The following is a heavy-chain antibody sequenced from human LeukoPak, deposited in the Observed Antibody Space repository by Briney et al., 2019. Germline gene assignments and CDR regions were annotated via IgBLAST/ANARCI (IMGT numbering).Heavy chain of an antibody. Sequence: PGGSLRLSCAASGFTFSSYAMSWVRQAPGKGLEWVSGIDGSGGSTYYADSVKGRFTISRDNSKSTLYLQMNTLRAEDTAVYYCARRAGDTMVRGPQQYYYYYMDVWGKGTTVTVSS. V-gene: IGHV3-23*01. CDR2: IDGSGGST. D-gene: IGHD3-10*01. CDR1: GFTFSSYA. J-gene: IGHJ6*03. CDR3: ARRAGDTMVRGPQQYYYYYMDV.